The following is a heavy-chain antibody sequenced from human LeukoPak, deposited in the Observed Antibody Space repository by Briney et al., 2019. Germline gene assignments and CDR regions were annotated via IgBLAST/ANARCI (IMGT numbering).Heavy chain of an antibody. V-gene: IGHV1-46*01. Sequence: ASVTVSCKASGYTFTSYHMHWVGQAPGQGLEWMGIINPSGGSTSYAQKFQGRATMTRDMTTSTVYMELSSLRSEDTAVYYCARYYWNGYYFDYWGQGTLVTVSS. CDR1: GYTFTSYH. J-gene: IGHJ4*02. CDR3: ARYYWNGYYFDY. D-gene: IGHD1-1*01. CDR2: INPSGGST.